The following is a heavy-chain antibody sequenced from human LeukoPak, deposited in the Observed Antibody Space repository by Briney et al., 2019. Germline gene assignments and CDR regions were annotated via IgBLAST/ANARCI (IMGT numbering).Heavy chain of an antibody. CDR1: GGSISSGGYY. CDR2: IYHSGST. V-gene: IGHV4-30-2*01. Sequence: PSHTLSLTCTVSGGSISSGGYYWSWIRQPPGKGLGWIGYIYHSGSTYYNPSLKSRVTISVDRSKNQFSLKLSSVTAADTAVYYCVGTYSSLGYYFDYWGQGTLVTVSS. D-gene: IGHD6-6*01. J-gene: IGHJ4*02. CDR3: VGTYSSLGYYFDY.